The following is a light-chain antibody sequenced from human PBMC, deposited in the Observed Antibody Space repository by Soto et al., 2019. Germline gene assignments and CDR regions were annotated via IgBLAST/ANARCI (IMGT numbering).Light chain of an antibody. CDR3: HQYSHYSA. J-gene: IGKJ1*01. CDR1: QSVNSW. CDR2: DAS. V-gene: IGKV1-5*01. Sequence: DIQMTQSPSTLSASVGDRLTITCRASQSVNSWLAWYQQKPGKAPKLLIYDASTLESGVPSRFSGSGSGTEFTLTISSLQPDDYATYYCHQYSHYSAFGQGTKVELK.